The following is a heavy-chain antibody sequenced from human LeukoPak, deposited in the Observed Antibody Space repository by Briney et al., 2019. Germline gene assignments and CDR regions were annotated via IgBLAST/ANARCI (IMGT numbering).Heavy chain of an antibody. CDR3: AKDRHITMIVVVPGGFDP. J-gene: IGHJ5*02. Sequence: PGGSLRLSCAASGFTFSSYAMSWVRQAPGKGLEWVSAISGSGGSTYYADSVKGRFTISRDNSKNTLYLQMNSLRAEDTAVYYCAKDRHITMIVVVPGGFDPWGQGTLVTVSS. CDR2: ISGSGGST. V-gene: IGHV3-23*01. D-gene: IGHD3-22*01. CDR1: GFTFSSYA.